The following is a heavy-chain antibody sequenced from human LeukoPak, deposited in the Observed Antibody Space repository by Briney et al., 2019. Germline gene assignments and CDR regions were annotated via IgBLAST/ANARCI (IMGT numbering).Heavy chain of an antibody. CDR3: ARARGYDGSDYYYGFFDH. CDR2: IWFDGSKK. V-gene: IGHV3-33*01. Sequence: GGSLRLSCAASGFTFSNYGMHWVRQAPGKGLEWVAVIWFDGSKKYHADSVKGRFTISRDNSKNTLYLQMNSLRAEDTAVYYCARARGYDGSDYYYGFFDHWGQGTLVTVSS. D-gene: IGHD3-22*01. J-gene: IGHJ4*02. CDR1: GFTFSNYG.